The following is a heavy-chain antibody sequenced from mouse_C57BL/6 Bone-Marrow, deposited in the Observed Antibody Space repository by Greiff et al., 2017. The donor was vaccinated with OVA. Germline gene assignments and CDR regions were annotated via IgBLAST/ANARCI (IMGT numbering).Heavy chain of an antibody. Sequence: DVMLVESGGDLVKPGGSLKLSCAASGFTFSSYGMSWVRQTPDKRLEWVATISSGGSYTYYPDSVKGRFTISRDNAKNTLYLQMSSLKSEDTAMYYCARHEGKGEVDWGQGTLVTVSA. CDR1: GFTFSSYG. CDR2: ISSGGSYT. V-gene: IGHV5-6*02. J-gene: IGHJ3*01. CDR3: ARHEGKGEVD.